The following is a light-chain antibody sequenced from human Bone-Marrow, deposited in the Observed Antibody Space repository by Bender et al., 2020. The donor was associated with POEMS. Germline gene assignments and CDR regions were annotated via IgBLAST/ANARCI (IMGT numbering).Light chain of an antibody. CDR1: TRDIGGYDY. CDR3: CSYAGSDIWV. J-gene: IGLJ3*02. CDR2: DVT. V-gene: IGLV2-23*02. Sequence: QSALTQPASVSGSPGQSITISCTGTTRDIGGYDYVSWYQQHPGKAPKLMIYDVTKRPSAVSNRFSGSKSDTTASLTISGLQADDEADYYCCSYAGSDIWVFGGGTKVTVL.